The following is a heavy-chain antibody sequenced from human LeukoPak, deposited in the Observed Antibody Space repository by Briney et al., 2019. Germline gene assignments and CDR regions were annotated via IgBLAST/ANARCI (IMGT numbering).Heavy chain of an antibody. J-gene: IGHJ4*02. CDR1: GLTFTSYS. D-gene: IGHD1-26*01. V-gene: IGHV3-23*01. CDR3: AKGGKWDVTPFDY. Sequence: GGSLRLSCAASGLTFTSYSMNWVRQAPGKGLEWVSTISGGGGSTYYADSVKGRFTISRDNSKNTLYLQVNSLRAEDTAVYYCAKGGKWDVTPFDYWGQGTLVTVSS. CDR2: ISGGGGST.